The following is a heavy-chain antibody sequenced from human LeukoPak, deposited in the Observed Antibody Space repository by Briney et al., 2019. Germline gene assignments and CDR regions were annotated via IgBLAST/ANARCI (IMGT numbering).Heavy chain of an antibody. CDR3: TREGYDSSGLDAFDI. J-gene: IGHJ3*02. V-gene: IGHV3-7*01. D-gene: IGHD3-22*01. Sequence: GGSLRLSCVASGFTFSSYWMSWVRQARGKGLEWVANIKHDGNEKYYVDSVKGRFTISRDNAKNSLYLQMNSLRAEDTAVYYCTREGYDSSGLDAFDIWGQGTMVTVSS. CDR2: IKHDGNEK. CDR1: GFTFSSYW.